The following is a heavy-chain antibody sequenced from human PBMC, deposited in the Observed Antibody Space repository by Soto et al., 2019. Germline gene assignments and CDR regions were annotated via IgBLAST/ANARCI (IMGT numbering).Heavy chain of an antibody. Sequence: ASVKVSYKASGYTFTSYAMHWVRQAPGQGLEYMGWISVYNGDTNYAQKLQGRVTMTTDTSTSTAYMELRSLRSDDTAIYYCARDRRDSVADRRSFDVWGQGTMVTVS. V-gene: IGHV1-18*01. D-gene: IGHD1-26*01. CDR3: ARDRRDSVADRRSFDV. J-gene: IGHJ3*01. CDR2: ISVYNGDT. CDR1: GYTFTSYA.